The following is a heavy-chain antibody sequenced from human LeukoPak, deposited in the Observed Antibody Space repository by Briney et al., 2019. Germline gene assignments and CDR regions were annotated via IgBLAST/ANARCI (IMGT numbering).Heavy chain of an antibody. D-gene: IGHD6-19*01. CDR1: GGSISSSY. J-gene: IGHJ4*02. V-gene: IGHV4-59*01. CDR3: ARHRGSGWYWDY. CDR2: AYYSGRT. Sequence: SETLSLTCTVSGGSISSSYWNWIRQHPGKGPEWIGDAYYSGRTNYNPSLKSRVTISVDTSKNQFSLKLTSVTAADTAVYYCARHRGSGWYWDYWGQGTLVTVSS.